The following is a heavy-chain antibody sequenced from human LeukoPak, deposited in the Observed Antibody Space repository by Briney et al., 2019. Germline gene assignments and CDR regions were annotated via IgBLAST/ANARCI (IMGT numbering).Heavy chain of an antibody. CDR3: ARDGGVDMVRGIKEGNWFDP. V-gene: IGHV3-11*01. CDR2: ISSSGSTI. J-gene: IGHJ5*02. CDR1: GFTFSDYY. Sequence: GGSLRLSCAASGFTFSDYYMSWIRQAPGKGLEWVSYISSSGSTICYADSVKGRFTISRDNAKNSLYLQMNSLRAEDTAVYYCARDGGVDMVRGIKEGNWFDPWGQGTLVTVSS. D-gene: IGHD3-10*01.